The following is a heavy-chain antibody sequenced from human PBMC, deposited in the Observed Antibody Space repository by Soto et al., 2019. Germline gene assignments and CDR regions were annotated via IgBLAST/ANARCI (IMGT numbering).Heavy chain of an antibody. J-gene: IGHJ4*02. CDR1: GFTFSIFA. CDR2: ISGSGGST. D-gene: IGHD2-8*01. CDR3: AKEASMGSTVDLGY. V-gene: IGHV3-23*01. Sequence: GGSLRLSCAASGFTFSIFAMSWVRQSPGKGLEWVSTISGSGGSTYYADAVKGRFTISRDNSMGTLYLQMKSLRVEDTAIYYCAKEASMGSTVDLGYWGQVDLVTVSS.